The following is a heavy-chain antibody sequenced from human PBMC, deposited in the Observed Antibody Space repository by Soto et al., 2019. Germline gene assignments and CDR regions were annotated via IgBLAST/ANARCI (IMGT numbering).Heavy chain of an antibody. Sequence: QVQLLESGPGLVKPSETLSLTCTVSGGSSSGYYWSWIRQPPGKGLEWIGWIYYSGSTNYNPSLKRRVTISGDTSKNQFSLKLNSVTAADTAVYYCARVSGSYGATKTNFDHWGQGSLVTVSS. CDR2: IYYSGST. D-gene: IGHD1-26*01. CDR1: GGSSSGYY. V-gene: IGHV4-59*01. CDR3: ARVSGSYGATKTNFDH. J-gene: IGHJ4*02.